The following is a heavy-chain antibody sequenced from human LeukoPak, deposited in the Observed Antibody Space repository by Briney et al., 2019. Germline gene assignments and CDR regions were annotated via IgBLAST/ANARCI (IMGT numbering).Heavy chain of an antibody. D-gene: IGHD3-9*01. V-gene: IGHV3-48*03. CDR2: ISSGGMTI. Sequence: PGGSLRLSCEASGFTFSSYEMNWVRQAPGKGLEWISYISSGGMTIYYADSARGRFTVSRDNTKNSLFLQMNSLRAEDTAVYFCARDDYDIVIGYYSMYSYGVDVWGQGTAVTVSS. J-gene: IGHJ6*02. CDR1: GFTFSSYE. CDR3: ARDDYDIVIGYYSMYSYGVDV.